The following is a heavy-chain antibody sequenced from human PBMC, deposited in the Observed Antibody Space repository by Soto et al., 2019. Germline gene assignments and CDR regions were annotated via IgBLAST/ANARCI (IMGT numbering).Heavy chain of an antibody. J-gene: IGHJ4*02. CDR1: GFSISTNGVG. Sequence: QITLKESGPTLVKPTQTLTLTCTFSGFSISTNGVGVGWIRQPPGKALEWLAVIYWDDTKHYSPSLKSRLTNTKDTSKNQVVLTMTNVDPVDTATYYCTRKGAGTTSLDHWGQGTLVTVSS. V-gene: IGHV2-5*02. CDR2: IYWDDTK. D-gene: IGHD1-7*01. CDR3: TRKGAGTTSLDH.